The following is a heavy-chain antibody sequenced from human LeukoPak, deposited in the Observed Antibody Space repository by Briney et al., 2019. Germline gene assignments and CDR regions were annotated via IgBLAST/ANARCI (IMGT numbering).Heavy chain of an antibody. Sequence: QTGGSLRLSCAASGFTFSNYDMSWVRQAPGKGLEWVSSISDSGGSTYYADSVKGRFTISRDNSKNTLYLQMTNLRAADTAVYYCAKDLSRAVAADWFDPWDQGPLVTVSS. CDR2: ISDSGGST. V-gene: IGHV3-23*01. CDR3: AKDLSRAVAADWFDP. D-gene: IGHD6-19*01. CDR1: GFTFSNYD. J-gene: IGHJ5*02.